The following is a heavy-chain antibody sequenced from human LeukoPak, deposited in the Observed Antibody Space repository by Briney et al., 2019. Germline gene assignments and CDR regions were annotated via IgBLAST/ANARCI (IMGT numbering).Heavy chain of an antibody. CDR3: AKGGYSSNWSGSFDY. CDR2: ISGDGGST. CDR1: GFTFDEYA. Sequence: PGGSLRLSCAASGFTFDEYAMHWVRQDPGKGLEWVSLISGDGGSTYYADSVKGRFTISRDNSKNSLYLQMNTLRTEDTALYYCAKGGYSSNWSGSFDYWGQGTLVTVSS. V-gene: IGHV3-43*02. D-gene: IGHD6-13*01. J-gene: IGHJ4*02.